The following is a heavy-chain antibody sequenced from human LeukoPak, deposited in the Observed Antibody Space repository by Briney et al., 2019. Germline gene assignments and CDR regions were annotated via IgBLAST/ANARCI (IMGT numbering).Heavy chain of an antibody. CDR2: IYYSGST. Sequence: PSETLSLTCTVSGGSISSSSYYWGWIRQSPGKGLEWIGSIYYSGSTYYNPSLKSRVTISVDTSKNQFSLKLSSVTAADTAVYYCARGDSYVQIDYWGQGTLVTVSS. J-gene: IGHJ4*02. D-gene: IGHD2-21*02. CDR3: ARGDSYVQIDY. V-gene: IGHV4-39*01. CDR1: GGSISSSSYY.